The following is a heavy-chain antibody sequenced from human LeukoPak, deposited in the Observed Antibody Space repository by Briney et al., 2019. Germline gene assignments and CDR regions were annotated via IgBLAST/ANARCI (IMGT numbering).Heavy chain of an antibody. Sequence: SGPTLVKPTQTLTLTCTFSGFALSTSGVGVGWIRQPPGKALEWLSLIYWNDDKRYSPSLKSRLTITKDTSKKQVVLTMTNLDPVDTAAYYCARYMITFGGVIADFDYWGQGTLVTVSS. CDR1: GFALSTSGVG. CDR3: ARYMITFGGVIADFDY. V-gene: IGHV2-5*01. D-gene: IGHD3-16*02. J-gene: IGHJ4*02. CDR2: IYWNDDK.